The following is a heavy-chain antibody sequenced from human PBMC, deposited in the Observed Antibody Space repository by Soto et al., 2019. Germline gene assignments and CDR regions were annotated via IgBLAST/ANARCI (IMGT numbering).Heavy chain of an antibody. D-gene: IGHD6-6*01. CDR1: GFTFRSYW. Sequence: EVQLVESGGGLVQPGGSLRLSCAASGFTFRSYWMQWVRQAPGKGLVWVSWINSDGSSTSCADSVKGRFTISRDNAKNTLYLQMNSLRAEDTAVYYCASGGSSLNFDSWGQGTLVTVSS. CDR3: ASGGSSLNFDS. J-gene: IGHJ4*02. CDR2: INSDGSST. V-gene: IGHV3-74*01.